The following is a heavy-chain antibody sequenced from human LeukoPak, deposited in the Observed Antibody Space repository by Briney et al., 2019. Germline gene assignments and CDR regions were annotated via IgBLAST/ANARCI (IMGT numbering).Heavy chain of an antibody. D-gene: IGHD3-10*01. CDR2: IYTSGST. CDR3: ARGITMVRGVTYYFDY. CDR1: GGSISSYY. Sequence: SETLSLTRTVSGGSISSYYWSWIRQPAGKGLEWIGRIYTSGSTNYNPSLKSRVTMSVDTSKNQFSLKLSSVTAADTAVYYCARGITMVRGVTYYFDYWGQGTLVTVSS. V-gene: IGHV4-4*07. J-gene: IGHJ4*02.